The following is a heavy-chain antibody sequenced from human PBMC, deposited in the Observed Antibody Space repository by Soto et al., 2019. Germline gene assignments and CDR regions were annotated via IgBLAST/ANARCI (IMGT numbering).Heavy chain of an antibody. Sequence: EVQLLESGGGLVQPGGSLRLSCVASGFTFSDYAMSWVRHVPGKGLEWVSAITDSGVSTYYADSVKGRFTISRDNSKNTLFLQMNNLRVEDTAIYFCAKISSAHYYYYLMGVWGQGTTVTVSS. CDR1: GFTFSDYA. CDR2: ITDSGVST. CDR3: AKISSAHYYYYLMGV. J-gene: IGHJ6*02. D-gene: IGHD3-22*01. V-gene: IGHV3-23*01.